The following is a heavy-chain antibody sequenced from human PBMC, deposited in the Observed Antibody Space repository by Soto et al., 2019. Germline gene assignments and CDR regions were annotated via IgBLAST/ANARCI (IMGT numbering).Heavy chain of an antibody. CDR2: VSHDGTTK. Sequence: QVHLVESGGGVVQPGRSLRLSCAVSGFTFSAYAMHWVRQAPGKGLEWVAVVSHDGTTKTHADAVKGRFTISRDNSKNTVYLQMNNLSAEDTAVYYCARERDYGDNSGAPWGQGTLVTVSS. V-gene: IGHV3-30-3*01. CDR1: GFTFSAYA. CDR3: ARERDYGDNSGAP. J-gene: IGHJ5*02. D-gene: IGHD4-17*01.